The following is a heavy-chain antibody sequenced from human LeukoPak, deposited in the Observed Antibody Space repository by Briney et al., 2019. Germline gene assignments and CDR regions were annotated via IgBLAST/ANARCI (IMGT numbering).Heavy chain of an antibody. J-gene: IGHJ4*02. V-gene: IGHV5-51*01. CDR1: GYSFTSYW. CDR2: IYPGDSDT. CDR3: ARRRDGYNYGEFYFDY. D-gene: IGHD5-24*01. Sequence: GESLKISCKGSGYSFTSYWIGWVRQMPGKGLEWMGIIYPGDSDTRYSPSFQGQVTISADKSISTAYLKCSRLKAAEPAMYYCARRRDGYNYGEFYFDYWGQGTLVTASS.